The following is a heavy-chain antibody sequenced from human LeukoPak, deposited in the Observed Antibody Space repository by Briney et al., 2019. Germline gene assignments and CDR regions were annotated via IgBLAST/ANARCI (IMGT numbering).Heavy chain of an antibody. Sequence: GGSLRLSCAASGFTDSSNYMSWVRQAPGKGLEWVSAISGSGGSTYYADSVKGRFTISRDNSKNTLYLQMNSLRAEDTAVYYCAKDQRKQLVIPGGAFDIWGQGTMVTVSS. V-gene: IGHV3-23*01. CDR3: AKDQRKQLVIPGGAFDI. CDR2: ISGSGGST. D-gene: IGHD6-13*01. J-gene: IGHJ3*02. CDR1: GFTDSSNY.